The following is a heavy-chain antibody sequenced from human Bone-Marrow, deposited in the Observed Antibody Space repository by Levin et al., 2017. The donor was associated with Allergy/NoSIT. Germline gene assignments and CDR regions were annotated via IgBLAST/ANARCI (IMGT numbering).Heavy chain of an antibody. D-gene: IGHD6-6*01. CDR2: ISYDGSNK. CDR3: AKENIAARPYYYGMDV. CDR1: GFTFTKYS. Sequence: PGESLKISCAASGFTFTKYSMHWVRQAPGKGLEWVAVISYDGSNKYFSDSVKGRFTVSRDNSRNTLYLQVNSLRPEDTAVYYCAKENIAARPYYYGMDVWGQGTTVTV. V-gene: IGHV3-30*18. J-gene: IGHJ6*02.